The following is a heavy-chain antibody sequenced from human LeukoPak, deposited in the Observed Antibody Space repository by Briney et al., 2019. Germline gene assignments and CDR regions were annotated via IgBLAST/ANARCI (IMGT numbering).Heavy chain of an antibody. V-gene: IGHV3-11*04. D-gene: IGHD4-17*01. CDR3: AREPVNGDYFDY. J-gene: IGHJ4*02. CDR1: GFTFSDYY. CDR2: ISSSGSTI. Sequence: GGSLRLSCAASGFTFSDYYMSWIRQAPGKGLEWVSYISSSGSTIYYADSVKGRSTISRDNAKNSLYLQMNSLRAEDTAVYYCAREPVNGDYFDYWGQGTLVTVSS.